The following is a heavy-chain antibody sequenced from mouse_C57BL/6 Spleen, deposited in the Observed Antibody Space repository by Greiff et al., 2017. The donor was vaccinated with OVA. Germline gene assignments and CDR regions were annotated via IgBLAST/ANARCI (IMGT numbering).Heavy chain of an antibody. CDR1: GYAFTNYL. CDR2: INPGSGGT. J-gene: IGHJ4*01. CDR3: ARSGGFRAMDY. V-gene: IGHV1-54*01. D-gene: IGHD3-2*02. Sequence: QVQLKESGAELVRPGTSVKVSCKASGYAFTNYLIEWVQQRPGQGLEWIGVINPGSGGTNYNGKFKGKATLTADKSSSTAYMQLSSLASEDSAVYFCARSGGFRAMDYWGQGTSVTVSS.